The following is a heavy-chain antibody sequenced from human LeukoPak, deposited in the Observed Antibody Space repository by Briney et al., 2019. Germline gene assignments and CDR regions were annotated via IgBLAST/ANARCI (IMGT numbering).Heavy chain of an antibody. D-gene: IGHD2-15*01. CDR2: IYYSGST. J-gene: IGHJ2*01. V-gene: IGHV4-30-4*01. CDR1: GGSISSGDYY. Sequence: SETLSLTCTVSGGSISSGDYYWSWIRQPPGKGLEWIGYIYYSGSTYYNPSLKSRVTISVDTSKNQFSLKLSSVTAADTAVYYCARDWYCSGGRCYSGSVNWYFDLWGRGTLVTVSS. CDR3: ARDWYCSGGRCYSGSVNWYFDL.